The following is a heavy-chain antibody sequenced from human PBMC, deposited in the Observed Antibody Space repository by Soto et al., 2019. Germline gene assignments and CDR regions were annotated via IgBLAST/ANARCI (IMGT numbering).Heavy chain of an antibody. J-gene: IGHJ6*04. V-gene: IGHV1-46*01. Sequence: ASVKVSCKASGYTFTSYYMHWVRQAPGQGLEWMGIINPSGGSTSYAQKFQGRVTMTRDTSTSTVYMELSSLRSEDTAVYYCAREFINQGAPTNIYYYYVMAVGAKGTTVPVSS. CDR1: GYTFTSYY. D-gene: IGHD3-10*01. CDR3: AREFINQGAPTNIYYYYVMAV. CDR2: INPSGGST.